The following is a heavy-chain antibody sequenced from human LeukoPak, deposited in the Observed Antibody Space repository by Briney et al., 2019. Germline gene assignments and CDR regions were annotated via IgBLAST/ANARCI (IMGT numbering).Heavy chain of an antibody. CDR1: GFTFSDHY. Sequence: GGSLRLSCAASGFTFSDHYMSWIRQSPGKGLEYISYISSTGKTIYYADSVQGRFTISRDNAKNSLFLQMSSLRAEDTAVYYCARDRDITMIVVVDDAFGIWGQGTMVTVSS. CDR3: ARDRDITMIVVVDDAFGI. CDR2: ISSTGKTI. D-gene: IGHD3-22*01. V-gene: IGHV3-11*04. J-gene: IGHJ3*02.